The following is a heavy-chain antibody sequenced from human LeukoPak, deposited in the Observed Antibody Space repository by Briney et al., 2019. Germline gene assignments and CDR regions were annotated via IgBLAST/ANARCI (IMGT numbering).Heavy chain of an antibody. V-gene: IGHV4-59*01. CDR1: GGSISSYY. D-gene: IGHD3-3*01. J-gene: IGHJ4*02. CDR3: ARVFSGDFWSGYDY. Sequence: SETLSLTCTVSGGSISSYYWSWIRQPPGKGLEWIGYIYYSGSTNYNPSLKSRVTISVDTSKNQFSLKLSSVTAADTAVYYCARVFSGDFWSGYDYWGQGTLVTVSS. CDR2: IYYSGST.